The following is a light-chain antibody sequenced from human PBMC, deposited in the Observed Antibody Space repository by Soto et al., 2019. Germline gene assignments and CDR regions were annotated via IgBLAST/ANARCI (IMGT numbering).Light chain of an antibody. CDR2: GNS. CDR3: QSYGDSLSGYV. V-gene: IGLV1-40*01. CDR1: NSNIGAGYD. Sequence: QLVLTQPPSVSGAPGQRVTISCTGSNSNIGAGYDVHWYQQLPGTAPKLLIYGNSNRPSGVPDRFSGSKSGTSASLTITGLQAEDEADYYCQSYGDSLSGYVFGTGTKLTVL. J-gene: IGLJ1*01.